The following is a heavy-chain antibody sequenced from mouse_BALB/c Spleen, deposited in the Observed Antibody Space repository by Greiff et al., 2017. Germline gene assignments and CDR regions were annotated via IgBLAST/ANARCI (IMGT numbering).Heavy chain of an antibody. CDR3: ATLYYDYSWFAY. V-gene: IGHV1-18*01. CDR2: INPNNGGT. D-gene: IGHD2-4*01. Sequence: EVKLVESGPELVKPGASVKIPCKASGYTFTDYNMDWVKQSHGKSLEWIGDINPNNGGTIYNQKFKGKATLTVDKSSSTAYMELRSLTSEDTAVYYCATLYYDYSWFAYWGQGTLVTVSA. CDR1: GYTFTDYN. J-gene: IGHJ3*01.